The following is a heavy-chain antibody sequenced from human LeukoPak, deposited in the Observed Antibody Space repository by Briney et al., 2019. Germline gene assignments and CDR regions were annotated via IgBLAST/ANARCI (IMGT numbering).Heavy chain of an antibody. V-gene: IGHV3-33*01. Sequence: GGSLRLSCAASGFTFSSYGMHWVRQAPGKGLEWVAVIWYDGSNKYYADSVKGRFTISRDNSKNTLYLQMNSLRAEDTAVYYCARAPGYSYGYDAFDIWGQGTMVTVSS. D-gene: IGHD5-18*01. J-gene: IGHJ3*02. CDR3: ARAPGYSYGYDAFDI. CDR2: IWYDGSNK. CDR1: GFTFSSYG.